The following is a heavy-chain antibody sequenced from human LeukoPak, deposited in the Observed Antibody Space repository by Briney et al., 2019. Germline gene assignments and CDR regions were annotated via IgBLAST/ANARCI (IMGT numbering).Heavy chain of an antibody. V-gene: IGHV4-59*12. CDR2: IYYSWSN. J-gene: IGHJ4*02. D-gene: IGHD3-22*01. CDR1: GASMSSYY. CDR3: ARGPYYYDSSVYLGYFDY. Sequence: SDTLTLTCTVSGASMSSYYWSWLRQPPGKGLEWIGYIYYSWSNNYNPSLKSRVTISVDRSKNQFSLELSSVTAADTAVYYCARGPYYYDSSVYLGYFDYWGQGTLVTVSS.